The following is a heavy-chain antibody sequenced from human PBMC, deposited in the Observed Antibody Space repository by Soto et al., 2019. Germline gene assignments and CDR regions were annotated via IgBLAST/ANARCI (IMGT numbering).Heavy chain of an antibody. CDR3: AKGGWYTSSSPSDC. D-gene: IGHD6-6*01. V-gene: IGHV3-30-3*01. CDR2: MSYDGSNK. CDR1: GFTFSSYA. J-gene: IGHJ4*02. Sequence: GGFLRLSCAASGFTFSSYAMHWVRQAPGKGLEWVAVMSYDGSNKYYADSVKGRFTISRDTSKSTLYLQMNSLRTEDTAVYYCAKGGWYTSSSPSDCWGQGTLVTVSS.